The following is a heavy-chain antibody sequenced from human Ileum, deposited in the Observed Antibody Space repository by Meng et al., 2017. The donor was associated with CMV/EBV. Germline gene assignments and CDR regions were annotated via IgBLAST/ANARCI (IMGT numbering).Heavy chain of an antibody. CDR3: AREQLVGDTFDY. J-gene: IGHJ4*02. Sequence: GGSLRLSCAASGFIFSSYEMNWVRQAPGKGLEWVSYISSSATTIYYADSVKGRFTISRDNAKNSLYLQMNSLRAEDTAVYYCAREQLVGDTFDYWGQGKLVTVSS. CDR2: ISSSATTI. D-gene: IGHD3-10*01. V-gene: IGHV3-48*03. CDR1: GFIFSSYE.